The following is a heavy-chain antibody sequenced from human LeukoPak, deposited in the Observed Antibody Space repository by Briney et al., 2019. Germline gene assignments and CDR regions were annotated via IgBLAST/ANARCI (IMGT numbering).Heavy chain of an antibody. J-gene: IGHJ4*02. D-gene: IGHD1-1*01. CDR1: GFTFSTYS. CDR2: ISTSSSYI. CDR3: ARDQDWNDRGGLDY. Sequence: PGGSLRLSCAASGFTFSTYSMNWLRQAPGKGLEWVSFISTSSSYIYYADSVKGRFTISRDNSKNSLYLQMNSLRAEDTAVYYCARDQDWNDRGGLDYWGQGTLVIVSS. V-gene: IGHV3-21*01.